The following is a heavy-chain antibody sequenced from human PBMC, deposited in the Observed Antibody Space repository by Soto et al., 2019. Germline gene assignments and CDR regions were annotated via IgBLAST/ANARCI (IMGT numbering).Heavy chain of an antibody. CDR1: RLTFSNYG. CDR3: AREAGCSGTNCNVYFDY. CDR2: ISYESIST. Sequence: GGSLRLSCVASRLTFSNYGMHWVRQAPCKGLEWVAVISYESISTVYRDSVRGRFTISRDNSRNTLYLHMNSLTPEDTAVYYCAREAGCSGTNCNVYFDYWGLGTLVTVSS. J-gene: IGHJ4*01. V-gene: IGHV3-30*03. D-gene: IGHD2-15*01.